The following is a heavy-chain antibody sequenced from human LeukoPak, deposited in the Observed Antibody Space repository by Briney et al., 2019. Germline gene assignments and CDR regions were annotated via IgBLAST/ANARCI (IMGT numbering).Heavy chain of an antibody. CDR3: ARGCSDGSCYDY. V-gene: IGHV3-53*01. CDR1: RFTISSSY. D-gene: IGHD2-15*01. Sequence: GGSLRLSCAASRFTISSSYMNWVRQAPGKGLEWVSVIYSGGSTYCADSVKGRFTISRDNSKNTLYLQMNSLRAEDTAVYYCARGCSDGSCYDYWGQGTLVTVSS. CDR2: IYSGGST. J-gene: IGHJ4*02.